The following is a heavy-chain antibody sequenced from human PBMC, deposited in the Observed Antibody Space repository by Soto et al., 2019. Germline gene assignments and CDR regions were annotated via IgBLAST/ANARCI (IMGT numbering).Heavy chain of an antibody. D-gene: IGHD6-13*01. CDR3: ARGGGQQLLIDY. J-gene: IGHJ4*02. CDR1: GGSISSGGYY. CDR2: IYYSGST. Sequence: SETLSLTCTVSGGSISSGGYYWSWIRQHPGKGLEWIGYIYYSGSTYYNPSLKSRVTISVDTSKNQFSLKLSSVTAADTAVYYCARGGGQQLLIDYWGQGTLVTVSS. V-gene: IGHV4-31*03.